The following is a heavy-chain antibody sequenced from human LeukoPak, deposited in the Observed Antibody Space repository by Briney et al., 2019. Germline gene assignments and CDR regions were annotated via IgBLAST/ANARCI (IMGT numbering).Heavy chain of an antibody. CDR2: ISYDGSNK. D-gene: IGHD1-14*01. V-gene: IGHV3-30-3*01. CDR1: GFTFSSYA. CDR3: ARTEPRGDYFDY. J-gene: IGHJ4*02. Sequence: GGSLRLSCAASGFTFSSYAMHWVRQAPGKGLGWVAVISYDGSNKYYADSVKGRFTISRDNSKNTLYLQMNSLRAEDTAVYYCARTEPRGDYFDYWGQGTLVTVSS.